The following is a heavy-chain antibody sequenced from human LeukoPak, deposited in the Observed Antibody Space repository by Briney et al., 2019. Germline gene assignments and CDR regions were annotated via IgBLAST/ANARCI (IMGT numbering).Heavy chain of an antibody. V-gene: IGHV1-24*01. J-gene: IGHJ5*02. CDR2: FDPEDGET. CDR3: ARLYSSSWSPGADP. Sequence: ASVKVSCKVSGYTLTELSMHWVRQAPGKGLEWMGGFDPEDGETIYAQKFQGRVTMTEDTSTDTAYMELSSLRSEDTAVYYCARLYSSSWSPGADPWGQGTLVTVSS. D-gene: IGHD6-13*01. CDR1: GYTLTELS.